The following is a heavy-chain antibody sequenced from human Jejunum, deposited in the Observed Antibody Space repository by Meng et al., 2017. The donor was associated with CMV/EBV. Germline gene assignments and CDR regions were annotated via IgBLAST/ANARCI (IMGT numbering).Heavy chain of an antibody. J-gene: IGHJ4*02. CDR2: IYYSGRP. CDR1: GGYISSSSCY. D-gene: IGHD1-26*01. V-gene: IGHV4-39*07. Sequence: SGGYISSSSCYWRWIRQPPGKGLEWIRSIYYSGRPYYNPSLKSRVTISVDTSKNQFSLKLSSVTAADTAVYYCARGGRWGLPEDYWDQGTLVTVSS. CDR3: ARGGRWGLPEDY.